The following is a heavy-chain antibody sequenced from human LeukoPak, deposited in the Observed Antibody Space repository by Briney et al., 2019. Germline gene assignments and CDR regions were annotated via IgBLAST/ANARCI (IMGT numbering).Heavy chain of an antibody. V-gene: IGHV3-21*01. J-gene: IGHJ4*02. CDR3: ARAPLHLAMYHYFDY. D-gene: IGHD2-2*01. CDR2: ISSRSSYI. Sequence: GGSLRLSCAASGFTFSTYSMTWVRQAPGKGLEWVSSISSRSSYIYYADSVKGRFTISRDNAKNSLYLQMNSLRAEDTAVYYCARAPLHLAMYHYFDYWGQGTLVTVSS. CDR1: GFTFSTYS.